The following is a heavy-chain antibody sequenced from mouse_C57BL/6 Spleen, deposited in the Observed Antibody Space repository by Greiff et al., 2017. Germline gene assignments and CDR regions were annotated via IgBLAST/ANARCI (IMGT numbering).Heavy chain of an antibody. V-gene: IGHV2-4*01. Sequence: QVQLQQSGPGLVKPSQSLSITCTVSGFSLTSYGVHWVRQPPGKGLEWLGVIWSGGSTDYNAAFISRMSIRKENSKSTVFSKMNSLQAHDTAIYYCAESPHYYCSSYWYFDVWGTGTTVTVSS. CDR2: IWSGGST. J-gene: IGHJ1*03. D-gene: IGHD1-1*01. CDR3: AESPHYYCSSYWYFDV. CDR1: GFSLTSYG.